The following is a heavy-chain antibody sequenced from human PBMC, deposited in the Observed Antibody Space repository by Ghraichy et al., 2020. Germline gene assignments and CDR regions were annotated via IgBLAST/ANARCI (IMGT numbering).Heavy chain of an antibody. CDR3: AKDGWLTRLTDAFDI. J-gene: IGHJ3*02. CDR2: ISGSGGST. Sequence: LSLTCAASGFTFSSYAMSWVRQAPGKGLEWVSAISGSGGSTYYADSVKGRFTISRDNSKNTLYLQMNSLRAEDTAVYYCAKDGWLTRLTDAFDIWGQGTMVTVSS. V-gene: IGHV3-23*01. CDR1: GFTFSSYA. D-gene: IGHD6-19*01.